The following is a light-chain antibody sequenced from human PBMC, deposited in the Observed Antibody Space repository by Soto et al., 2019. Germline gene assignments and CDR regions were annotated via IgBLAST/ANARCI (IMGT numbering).Light chain of an antibody. CDR1: SSDVGGYNY. V-gene: IGLV2-14*01. CDR3: NSYAGTSYV. Sequence: QSALTQPASVSGSPGQSITISCTGTSSDVGGYNYVSWYQQHPGKAPKLMIYDVNNRPSGVSCRFSGSKSGNTASLTISEVQAEDEADYYCNSYAGTSYVFGTGTKVTVL. J-gene: IGLJ1*01. CDR2: DVN.